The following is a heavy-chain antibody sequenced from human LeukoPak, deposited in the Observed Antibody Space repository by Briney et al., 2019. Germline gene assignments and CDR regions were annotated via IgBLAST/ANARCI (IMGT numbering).Heavy chain of an antibody. V-gene: IGHV3-23*01. CDR3: TKEPKGDDIGAFDP. J-gene: IGHJ5*02. Sequence: GGSERPFDAASGFGFSSFSMSSARQAQRKGLEWVSTITGDQYATYYIDSVKGRFTISRDNAKNTLYLQMNSLRADDTAIYYCTKEPKGDDIGAFDPWGQGTLVTVSS. CDR1: GFGFSSFS. CDR2: ITGDQYAT. D-gene: IGHD2-21*02.